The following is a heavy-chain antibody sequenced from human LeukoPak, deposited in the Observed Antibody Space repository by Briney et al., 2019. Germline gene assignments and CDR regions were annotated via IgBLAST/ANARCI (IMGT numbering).Heavy chain of an antibody. Sequence: GGSLRLSCAASGFTFSDYYMSWIRQAPGKGLEWVASISSGSYHIYYADALKGRFTISRDNAKNSLYLQMNSLRAEDTALYYCARGFTHGNSYYFYYMDVWGKGTTVTVSS. CDR2: ISSGSYHI. J-gene: IGHJ6*03. CDR3: ARGFTHGNSYYFYYMDV. CDR1: GFTFSDYY. V-gene: IGHV3-11*06. D-gene: IGHD4-23*01.